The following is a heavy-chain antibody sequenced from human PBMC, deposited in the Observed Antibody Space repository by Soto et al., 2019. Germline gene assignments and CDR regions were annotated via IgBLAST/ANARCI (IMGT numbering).Heavy chain of an antibody. CDR3: ARWESSDWYLGI. CDR1: GFSSTDYW. D-gene: IGHD6-19*01. V-gene: IGHV3-7*03. J-gene: IGHJ4*02. CDR2: INQDGTQK. Sequence: GGSLRLSCPGSGFSSTDYWMTWVRQPAGKGLEWESSINQDGTQKLYVDSVRGRFTISKDNAKNSLFLQMISLRDEDTAVYYCARWESSDWYLGIWGQGT.